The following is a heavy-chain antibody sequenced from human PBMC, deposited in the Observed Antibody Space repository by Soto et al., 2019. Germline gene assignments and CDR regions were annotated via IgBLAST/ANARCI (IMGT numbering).Heavy chain of an antibody. D-gene: IGHD5-12*01. J-gene: IGHJ4*02. V-gene: IGHV4-59*01. CDR2: IYYSGST. Sequence: SETLSLTCTVSGGSISSYYWSWIRQPPGKGLEWIGYIYYSGSTNYNPSLKSRVTISVDTSKNQFSLKLSSVTAADTAVYYCARGRDGYNFFDYWGQGTLVTVSS. CDR3: ARGRDGYNFFDY. CDR1: GGSISSYY.